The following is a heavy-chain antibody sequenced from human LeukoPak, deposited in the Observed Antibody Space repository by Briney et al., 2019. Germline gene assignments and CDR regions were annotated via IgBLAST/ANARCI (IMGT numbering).Heavy chain of an antibody. CDR2: IYYSGST. CDR3: ARDSNCGGGTCYDR. V-gene: IGHV4-61*01. J-gene: IGHJ4*02. Sequence: PSETLSLTCTVSGASVSSASDYWSWLRRPPGKGLEWIAYIYYSGSTNYNPSLKSRVTISVDTSKNQFSLKLTSVTAADTGVYYCARDSNCGGGTCYDRWGQGTLVTVSS. D-gene: IGHD2-15*01. CDR1: GASVSSASDY.